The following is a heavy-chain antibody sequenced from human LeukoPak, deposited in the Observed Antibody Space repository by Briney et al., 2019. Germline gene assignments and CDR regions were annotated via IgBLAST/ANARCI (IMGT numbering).Heavy chain of an antibody. Sequence: SVNVSCKASGGTFSIYAISWVRQAPGQGLEWMGGIIPIFGTANYAQKFQGRVTITADESTSTAYMELSSLRSEDTAVYYCARDSTAMVTDNFDYWGQGTLVTVSS. D-gene: IGHD5-18*01. CDR2: IIPIFGTA. J-gene: IGHJ4*02. CDR1: GGTFSIYA. CDR3: ARDSTAMVTDNFDY. V-gene: IGHV1-69*13.